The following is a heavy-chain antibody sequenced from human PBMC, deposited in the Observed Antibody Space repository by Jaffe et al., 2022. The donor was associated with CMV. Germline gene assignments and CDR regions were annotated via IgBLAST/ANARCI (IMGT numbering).Heavy chain of an antibody. Sequence: QVQLVQSGAEVKKPGSSVKVSCKASGGTFSSYAISWVRQAPGQGLEWMGGIIPIFGTANYAQKFQGRVTITADESTSTAYMELSSLRSEDTAVYYCGAMGPYVVQWLVREYYYGMDVWGQGTTVTVSS. D-gene: IGHD6-19*01. CDR2: IIPIFGTA. CDR1: GGTFSSYA. V-gene: IGHV1-69*01. J-gene: IGHJ6*02. CDR3: GAMGPYVVQWLVREYYYGMDV.